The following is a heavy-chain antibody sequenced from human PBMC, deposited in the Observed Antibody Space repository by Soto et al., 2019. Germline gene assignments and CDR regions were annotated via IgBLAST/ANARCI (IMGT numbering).Heavy chain of an antibody. CDR3: ASIPPSAVGATSEVDY. V-gene: IGHV3-23*01. CDR2: ICGGGGSP. CDR1: GFTFSNYA. J-gene: IGHJ4*02. Sequence: EVQLLESGGGLAQPGGSLRLSCAASGFTFSNYAMSWVRQAPGKGLEWVSSICGGGGSPQYADSVKGRFTISRDNAKNTLYLQMNSLRAEDTAVYYCASIPPSAVGATSEVDYWGQGTLVTVSS. D-gene: IGHD1-26*01.